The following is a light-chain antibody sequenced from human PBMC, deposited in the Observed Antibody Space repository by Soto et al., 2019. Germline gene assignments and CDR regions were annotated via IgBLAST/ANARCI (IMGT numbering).Light chain of an antibody. CDR1: QSVSSY. Sequence: EIVLTQSPATLSLSPGERATLSCRASQSVSSYLAWYQQKPGQAPRLLIYDAYNRATGIPARFSGSGSGTDFTLTISSLEPEDIAVYYCQQRSNWLYTFGQGTKLEIK. CDR3: QQRSNWLYT. J-gene: IGKJ2*01. V-gene: IGKV3-11*01. CDR2: DAY.